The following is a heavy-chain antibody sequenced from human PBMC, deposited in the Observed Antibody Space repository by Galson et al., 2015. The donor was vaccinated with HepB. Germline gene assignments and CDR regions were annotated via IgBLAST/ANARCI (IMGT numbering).Heavy chain of an antibody. V-gene: IGHV3-21*03. Sequence: SLRLSCAASGFIFSSYNINWVRQAPGKGLEWVSSISSRGTYIYYADSVKGRFTISRDNAEKSLYLQMNSLRVEDTAVYYCARHEEVQGVLDYWGQGTLVTVSS. D-gene: IGHD3-10*01. CDR3: ARHEEVQGVLDY. J-gene: IGHJ4*02. CDR1: GFIFSSYN. CDR2: ISSRGTYI.